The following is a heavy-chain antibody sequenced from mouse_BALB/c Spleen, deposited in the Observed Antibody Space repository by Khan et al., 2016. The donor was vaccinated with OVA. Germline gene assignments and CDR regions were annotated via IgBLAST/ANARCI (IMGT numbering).Heavy chain of an antibody. CDR3: TRLAYYYDSEGFAY. Sequence: EVHLVESGGDLVKPGGSLKLSCAASGFTFSTYGMSWVRQTPDRRLEWVATVSTGGSYTYYPDSVKGRFTISRDNAKNTLYLQMNSLKSDDTAIFYCTRLAYYYDSEGFAYWGQGTLVTVSA. D-gene: IGHD1-1*01. CDR2: VSTGGSYT. J-gene: IGHJ3*01. CDR1: GFTFSTYG. V-gene: IGHV5-6*01.